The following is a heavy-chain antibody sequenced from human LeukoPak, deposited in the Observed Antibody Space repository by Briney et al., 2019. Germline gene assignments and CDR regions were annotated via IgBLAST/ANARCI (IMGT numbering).Heavy chain of an antibody. D-gene: IGHD6-19*01. J-gene: IGHJ4*02. CDR3: AKGRIAVAGTSGILTPIDY. CDR1: GIPFEYYV. V-gene: IGHV3-43D*03. CDR2: ICWDCGST. Sequence: LPGGSLGPSCAASGIPFEYYVIHLVRPASGEGLGWGFLICWDCGSTYYADAVKAPFTISRDNRKNSLYLQMNSLRAEDTALYYWAKGRIAVAGTSGILTPIDYSGQGKLVTVSS.